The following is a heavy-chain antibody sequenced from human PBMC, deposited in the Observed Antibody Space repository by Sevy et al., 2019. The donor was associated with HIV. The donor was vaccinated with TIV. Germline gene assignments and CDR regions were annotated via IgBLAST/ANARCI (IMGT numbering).Heavy chain of an antibody. Sequence: SETLSLTCSVSGGSISSYFWTWDRQSPGKGLEWIGNIYFTGNTDYSPSLKSRVTLSLDTSKSQFSLTLKSVTAADTAIYFCAGDSTTRPRVLDYWGQGTLVTVSS. CDR1: GGSISSYF. J-gene: IGHJ4*02. D-gene: IGHD1-1*01. V-gene: IGHV4-59*01. CDR3: AGDSTTRPRVLDY. CDR2: IYFTGNT.